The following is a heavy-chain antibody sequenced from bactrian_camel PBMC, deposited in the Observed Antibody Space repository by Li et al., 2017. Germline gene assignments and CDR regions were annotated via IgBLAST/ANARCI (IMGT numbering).Heavy chain of an antibody. Sequence: HVQLVESGGGLVQPGGSLRLSCAASGFTFSSYWMYWVRQAPGKGLEWVSAINSGGGSTYYADSVKGRFTISRDNAKDTLYLQLDSLRTEDTAIYYCVKGTTPTALDEYVYWGQGTQVTVS. CDR1: GFTFSSYW. J-gene: IGHJ4*01. CDR2: INSGGGST. CDR3: VKGTTPTALDEYVY. V-gene: IGHV3S1*01.